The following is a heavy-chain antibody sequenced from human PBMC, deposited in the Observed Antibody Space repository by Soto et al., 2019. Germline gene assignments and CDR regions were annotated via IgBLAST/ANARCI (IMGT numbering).Heavy chain of an antibody. CDR2: IYYSGST. Sequence: TSETLSLTCTVSGGSISSYYWSWVRQPPGKGLEWIGYIYYSGSTNYNPSLKSRVTISVDTSKNQFSLKLSSVTAADTAVYYCARRVFGVVNNWFDPWGQGTLVTVSS. D-gene: IGHD3-3*01. CDR3: ARRVFGVVNNWFDP. J-gene: IGHJ5*02. CDR1: GGSISSYY. V-gene: IGHV4-59*01.